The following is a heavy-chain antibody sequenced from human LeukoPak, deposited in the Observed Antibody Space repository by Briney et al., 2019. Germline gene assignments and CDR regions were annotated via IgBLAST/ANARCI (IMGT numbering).Heavy chain of an antibody. V-gene: IGHV3-53*04. CDR2: IYMGGNT. Sequence: PGGSLRLSCAASGFTVSSHDMSWVRQAPGKGLEWVSAIYMGGNTFYADSVKGRFTISRHTSKNTLYLQMNSLRAEDTAVYYCARVGDEVAYTRGYLDYWGQGTLVTVSS. J-gene: IGHJ4*02. CDR1: GFTVSSHD. D-gene: IGHD3-16*01. CDR3: ARVGDEVAYTRGYLDY.